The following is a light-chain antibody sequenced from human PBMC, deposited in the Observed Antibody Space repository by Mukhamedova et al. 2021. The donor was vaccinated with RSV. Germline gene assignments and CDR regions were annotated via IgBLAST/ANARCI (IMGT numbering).Light chain of an antibody. CDR3: ESWDYSLNVVI. J-gene: IGLJ2*01. V-gene: IGLV1-51*01. Sequence: KRISGIPDRFSDFKSGTSATLAITGLQTGDEADYYCESWDYSLNVVIFGGGTKLTVL.